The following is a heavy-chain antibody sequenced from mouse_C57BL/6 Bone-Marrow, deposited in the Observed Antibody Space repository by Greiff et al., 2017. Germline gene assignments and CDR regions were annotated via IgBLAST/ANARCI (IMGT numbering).Heavy chain of an antibody. V-gene: IGHV1-69*01. Sequence: QVQLQQPGAELVMPGASVKLSCKASGYTFTSYWMHWVKQRPGQGLEWIGEIDPSDSYTNYNQKFKGKSTLTVYKSSSTAYMQLSSLTSEDSAVYYCARTKGLRRYFDYWGQGTTLTVSS. CDR1: GYTFTSYW. CDR2: IDPSDSYT. CDR3: ARTKGLRRYFDY. D-gene: IGHD2-4*01. J-gene: IGHJ2*01.